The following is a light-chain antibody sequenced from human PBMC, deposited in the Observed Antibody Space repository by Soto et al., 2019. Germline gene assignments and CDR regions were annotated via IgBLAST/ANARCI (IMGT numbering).Light chain of an antibody. J-gene: IGKJ4*01. CDR3: QQYNSYRLT. V-gene: IGKV1-5*01. Sequence: DIQMTQSPSTLSASVGDRVTITCRASQSISSWLAWYQQKPGKAPKLLIYDASSLESGVTSRFSGSGSGTEFTLTISSLQPDDFATYYCQQYNSYRLTFGGGTKVEIK. CDR2: DAS. CDR1: QSISSW.